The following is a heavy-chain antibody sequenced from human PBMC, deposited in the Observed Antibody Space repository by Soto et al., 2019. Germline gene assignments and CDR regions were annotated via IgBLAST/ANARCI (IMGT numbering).Heavy chain of an antibody. CDR2: IYPGDSDT. Sequence: GESLKISCKGSGYSFTSYWIGWVRQMPGKGLEWMGIIYPGDSDTRYSPSFQGQVTISADKSISTAYLQWSSLKASDTAMYYCARLRGIYGGNSCREVYYFDYRRHGPLVTV. CDR1: GYSFTSYW. CDR3: ARLRGIYGGNSCREVYYFDY. J-gene: IGHJ4*01. V-gene: IGHV5-51*01. D-gene: IGHD2-21*02.